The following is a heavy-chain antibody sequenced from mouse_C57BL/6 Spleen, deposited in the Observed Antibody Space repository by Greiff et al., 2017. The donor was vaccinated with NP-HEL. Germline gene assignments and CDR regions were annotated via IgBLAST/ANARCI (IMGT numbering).Heavy chain of an antibody. Sequence: QVQLQQPGAELVKPGASVKISCKASGYAFSSYWMNWVKQRPGKGLEWIGQIYPGDGATNYNGKFKGKATLTADKFSSRAYMQLSSLTSEDSAVYFCARWGAYYAMDYWGQGTSVTVFS. CDR2: IYPGDGAT. CDR3: ARWGAYYAMDY. J-gene: IGHJ4*01. V-gene: IGHV1-80*01. CDR1: GYAFSSYW.